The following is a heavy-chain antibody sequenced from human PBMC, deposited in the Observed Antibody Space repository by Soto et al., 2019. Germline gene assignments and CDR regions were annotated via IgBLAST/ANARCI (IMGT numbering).Heavy chain of an antibody. D-gene: IGHD2-21*02. CDR1: GFTFSTYG. J-gene: IGHJ4*02. CDR2: MSYDGTKQ. CDR3: ATEDCRTCTDH. V-gene: IGHV3-30*03. Sequence: PGVSLRLSCAASGFTFSTYGMHWVRQAPGKGLEWVAAMSYDGTKQYYVDSVKGRFTISRDNSRNTLFLQLNSLRDEDTAVYYCATEDCRTCTDHWGQGT.